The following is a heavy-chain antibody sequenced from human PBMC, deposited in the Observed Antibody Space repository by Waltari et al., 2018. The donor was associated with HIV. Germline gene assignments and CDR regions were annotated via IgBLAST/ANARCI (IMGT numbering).Heavy chain of an antibody. CDR1: GGSISSSSYY. Sequence: QLQLQESGPGLVKPSETLSLTCTVSGGSISSSSYYWGWIRHPPGKGLEWIGSIYYSGSTYYNPSLKSRVTISVDTSKNQFSLKLSSVTAADTAVYYCALNYYDSSGYPLRSFDIWGQGTMVTVSS. V-gene: IGHV4-39*01. CDR2: IYYSGST. CDR3: ALNYYDSSGYPLRSFDI. J-gene: IGHJ3*02. D-gene: IGHD3-22*01.